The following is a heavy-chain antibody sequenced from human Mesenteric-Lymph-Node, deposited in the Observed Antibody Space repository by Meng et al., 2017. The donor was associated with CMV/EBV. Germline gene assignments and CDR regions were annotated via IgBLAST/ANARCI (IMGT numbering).Heavy chain of an antibody. Sequence: SETLSLTCAVYGGSFSGYYWSWIRQPPGKGLEWIGEINHSGSTNYNPSLKSRVTISVDTSKNQFSLKLSSVTAADTAVYYCERKLWSDAFDIWGQGTMVTVSS. CDR3: ERKLWSDAFDI. J-gene: IGHJ3*02. CDR1: GGSFSGYY. D-gene: IGHD2-21*01. V-gene: IGHV4-34*01. CDR2: INHSGST.